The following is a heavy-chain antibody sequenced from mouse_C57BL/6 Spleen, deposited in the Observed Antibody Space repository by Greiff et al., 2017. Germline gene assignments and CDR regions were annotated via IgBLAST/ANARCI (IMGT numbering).Heavy chain of an antibody. CDR1: GFTFSDYY. Sequence: DVHLVEPEGGLVQPGSSMKLSCTASGFTFSDYYMAWVRQVPEQGLEWVANINSDGSSTYYLDSLKSRFILSRDNATIILYLQMSSLKSEDTATYYDERDRPYYYGSSSCALDYWGQGTSVTVSA. V-gene: IGHV5-16*01. J-gene: IGHJ4*01. D-gene: IGHD1-1*01. CDR3: ERDRPYYYGSSSCALDY. CDR2: INSDGSST.